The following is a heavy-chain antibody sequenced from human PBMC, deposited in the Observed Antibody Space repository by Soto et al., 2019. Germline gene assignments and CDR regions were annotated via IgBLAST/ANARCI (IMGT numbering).Heavy chain of an antibody. CDR2: IIPYYNTL. V-gene: IGHV1-69*01. CDR3: ASGASCWYPYCFDS. CDR1: EGTFNSYA. Sequence: QAQVVQSGAEVRKPGSSVKLSCKASEGTFNSYAIAWVRQAPGQGLEWMGGIIPYYNTLNYAQKFQDRVTITADDSTNIVYMELSSLRSDDTAVYFCASGASCWYPYCFDSWAQGTLVTVSS. J-gene: IGHJ4*02. D-gene: IGHD6-13*01.